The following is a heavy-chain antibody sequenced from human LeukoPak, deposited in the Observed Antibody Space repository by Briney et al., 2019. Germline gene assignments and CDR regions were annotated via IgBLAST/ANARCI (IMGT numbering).Heavy chain of an antibody. J-gene: IGHJ4*02. CDR1: GFTFGDYA. V-gene: IGHV3-9*01. CDR2: ISWNSGDI. CDR3: AKLARAAVSDY. D-gene: IGHD6-13*01. Sequence: PGGSLRLSCAASGFTFGDYAMHWVRQAPGKGLEWLSGISWNSGDIAYADSVKGRFTIPRDNAKNSLYLQMNSLRPDDTALYHCAKLARAAVSDYWGQGTLVTVSS.